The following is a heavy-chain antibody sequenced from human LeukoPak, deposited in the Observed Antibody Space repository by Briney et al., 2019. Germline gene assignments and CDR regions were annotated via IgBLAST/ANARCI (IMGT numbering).Heavy chain of an antibody. V-gene: IGHV3-48*02. CDR2: ISSSSSTI. CDR3: ARDFRSLYYFDH. D-gene: IGHD1-26*01. Sequence: GGSLRLSCAASGFTFSSYSMNWVRRAPGKXXXXVSYISSSSSTIYYAXSVXGRFTXSRDNAKNSLYLQMNSLRDEDTAVYYCARDFRSLYYFDHWGQGSLVTVSS. CDR1: GFTFSSYS. J-gene: IGHJ4*02.